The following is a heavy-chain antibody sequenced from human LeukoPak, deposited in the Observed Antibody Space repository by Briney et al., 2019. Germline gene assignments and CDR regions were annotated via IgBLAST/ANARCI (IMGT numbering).Heavy chain of an antibody. J-gene: IGHJ6*02. D-gene: IGHD1-1*01. Sequence: GGSLRLSCAASGFTSSSYAINWVRQAPGKGLEWVSSISGSGGSTYYADSVKGRFTISRDNSKNTLYLQMNSLRAEDTAVYYCAKGRTAYYYYGMDVWGQGTTVTVSS. CDR2: ISGSGGST. CDR1: GFTSSSYA. CDR3: AKGRTAYYYYGMDV. V-gene: IGHV3-23*01.